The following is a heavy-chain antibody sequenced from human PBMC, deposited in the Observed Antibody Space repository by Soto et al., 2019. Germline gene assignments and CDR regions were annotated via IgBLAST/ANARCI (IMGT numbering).Heavy chain of an antibody. V-gene: IGHV2-5*02. CDR2: IYWDDDK. CDR3: AYSSLQTFDY. J-gene: IGHJ4*02. Sequence: QITLKESGPTLVKPTQTLTLTCTFSGFSLSTSGVGVGWIRQPPGKALEWLTLIYWDDDKRYNPALKSRLTITKDTSKNQVVLTRPNLDPGDTATDYCAYSSLQTFDYWGQGTLVTVSS. CDR1: GFSLSTSGVG. D-gene: IGHD2-21*01.